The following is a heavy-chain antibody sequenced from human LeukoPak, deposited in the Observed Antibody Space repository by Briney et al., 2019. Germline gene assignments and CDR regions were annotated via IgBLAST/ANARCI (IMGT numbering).Heavy chain of an antibody. CDR3: ARDRGADV. V-gene: IGHV3-48*03. CDR1: GFTFSSYE. D-gene: IGHD4/OR15-4a*01. CDR2: ISSSSSTI. J-gene: IGHJ6*02. Sequence: GGSLRLSCAASGFTFSSYEMNWVRQAPGKGLEWVSYISSSSSTIYYADSVNGRFTISRDNAKNSLYLQMNRLRAEDTAVYYCARDRGADVWGQGTTVTVSS.